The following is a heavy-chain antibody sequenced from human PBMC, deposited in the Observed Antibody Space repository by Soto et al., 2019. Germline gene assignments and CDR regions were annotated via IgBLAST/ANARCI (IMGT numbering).Heavy chain of an antibody. CDR1: GINFSRAW. V-gene: IGHV3-15*01. D-gene: IGHD3-9*01. CDR2: IKSKFDGETI. CDR3: ATGLLRYYAY. J-gene: IGHJ4*01. Sequence: EVQLVESGGGLVKPGGSLRLSCAASGINFSRAWMSWVRRAPGKGLEWVGRIKSKFDGETIDYAAPVKGRFTISRDDSKNIVYLQMNSLNTEDTAVYYCATGLLRYYAYWGHGTLVTVSS.